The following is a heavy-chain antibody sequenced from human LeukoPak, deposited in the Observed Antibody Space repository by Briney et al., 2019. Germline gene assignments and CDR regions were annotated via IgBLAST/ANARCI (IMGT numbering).Heavy chain of an antibody. J-gene: IGHJ4*02. CDR2: INHSGST. V-gene: IGHV4-34*01. CDR3: ASPSLYRRVFDY. Sequence: PSETLSLTCAVYGGSFSGYYWSWVRQPPGKGLEWIGEINHSGSTNYNPSLKSRVTISVDTSKNQFSLKLSSVTAADTAVYYCASPSLYRRVFDYWGQGTLVTVSS. D-gene: IGHD3-16*02. CDR1: GGSFSGYY.